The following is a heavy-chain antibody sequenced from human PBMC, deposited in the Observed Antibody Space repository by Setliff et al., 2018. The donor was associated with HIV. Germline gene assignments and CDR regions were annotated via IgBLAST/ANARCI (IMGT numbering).Heavy chain of an antibody. Sequence: PSETLSLTCTVSGGYISSYYWSWIRQPPGKGLEWIVYIYISGSTNYNPSLKSRVTISVDTSKNQFSLKMSSVTAAATAVYYCARGNYGDPRGLYYYYGMDVWGQGTTVTVSS. V-gene: IGHV4-59*01. CDR2: IYISGST. CDR1: GGYISSYY. CDR3: ARGNYGDPRGLYYYYGMDV. J-gene: IGHJ6*02. D-gene: IGHD4-17*01.